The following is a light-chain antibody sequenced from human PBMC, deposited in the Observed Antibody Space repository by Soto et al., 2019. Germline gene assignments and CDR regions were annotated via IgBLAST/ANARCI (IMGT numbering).Light chain of an antibody. CDR3: QKYGSSPRIT. CDR2: GAS. CDR1: QSVSSSY. V-gene: IGKV3-20*01. Sequence: ESVLTPFPGTLSLSPGERATLSCRASQSVSSSYLAWYQQKPGQAPRLLIYGASSRATGIPDRFSGSGSGTDFTLTISRLEPEDFAVYYCQKYGSSPRITFGQGTRLEIK. J-gene: IGKJ5*01.